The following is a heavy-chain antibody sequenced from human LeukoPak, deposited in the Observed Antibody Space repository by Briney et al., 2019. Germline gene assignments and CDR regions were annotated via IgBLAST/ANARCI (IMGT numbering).Heavy chain of an antibody. J-gene: IGHJ4*02. D-gene: IGHD6-13*01. CDR2: ISAYNGNT. CDR1: GYTFTSYG. CDR3: ARDLAAAGTGDY. Sequence: ASVKVPCKASGYTFTSYGISWVRQAPGQGLEWMGWISAYNGNTNYAQKLQGRVTMTTDTSTSTAYMELRSLRSDDTAVYYCARDLAAAGTGDYWGQGTLVTVSS. V-gene: IGHV1-18*01.